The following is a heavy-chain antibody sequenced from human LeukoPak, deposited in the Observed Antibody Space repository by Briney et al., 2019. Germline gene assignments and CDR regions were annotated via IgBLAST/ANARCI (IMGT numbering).Heavy chain of an antibody. CDR3: AKAAVLRFGEIDD. Sequence: GGSLRLSCAASGFTFSSYAMSWVRQAPGKGLEWVSAISGSGGSTYYADSVRGRFTISRDNSKNTLYLQMNSLRAEDTAVYYRAKAAVLRFGEIDDWGQGTLVTVSS. CDR1: GFTFSSYA. J-gene: IGHJ4*02. D-gene: IGHD3-10*01. CDR2: ISGSGGST. V-gene: IGHV3-23*01.